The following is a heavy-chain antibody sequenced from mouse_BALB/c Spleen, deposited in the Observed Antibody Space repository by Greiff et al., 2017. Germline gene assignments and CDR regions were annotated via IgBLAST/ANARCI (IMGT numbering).Heavy chain of an antibody. CDR2: ISSGGGST. J-gene: IGHJ3*01. CDR3: AREFAY. V-gene: IGHV5-12-1*01. CDR1: GFAFSSYD. Sequence: EVKVVESGGGLVKPGGSLKLSCAASGFAFSSYDMSWVRQTPEKRLEWVAYISSGGGSTYYPDTVKGRFTISRDNAKNTLYLQMSSLKSEDTAMYYCAREFAYWGQGTLVTVSA.